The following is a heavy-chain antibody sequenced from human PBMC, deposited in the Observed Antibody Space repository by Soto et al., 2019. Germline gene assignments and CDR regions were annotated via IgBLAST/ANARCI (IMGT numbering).Heavy chain of an antibody. CDR2: IYYSGST. Sequence: PSETLSLTCTVPDGSISSYYWSWIRQPPGKGLEWIGYIYYSGSTNSNPSLKSRVTISVDTSKNQFSLKLSSVTAADTAVYYCAKDRSLGDQRTYYFDYWGQGTLVTVSS. D-gene: IGHD3-16*01. J-gene: IGHJ4*02. CDR3: AKDRSLGDQRTYYFDY. V-gene: IGHV4-59*01. CDR1: DGSISSYY.